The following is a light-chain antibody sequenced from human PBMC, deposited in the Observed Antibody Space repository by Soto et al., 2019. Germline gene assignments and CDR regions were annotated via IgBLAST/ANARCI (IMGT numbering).Light chain of an antibody. CDR3: SSYTSSSTPVV. Sequence: QSALTQPASVSGSPGQSITISCTGTSSDVGGYNYVSWYQQHPGKAPKLMIYDVSNRPSGVSNRFSGSKSGNTASLTSSGLHAEDEADYYCSSYTSSSTPVVFGGGTKLTVL. CDR1: SSDVGGYNY. J-gene: IGLJ2*01. CDR2: DVS. V-gene: IGLV2-14*01.